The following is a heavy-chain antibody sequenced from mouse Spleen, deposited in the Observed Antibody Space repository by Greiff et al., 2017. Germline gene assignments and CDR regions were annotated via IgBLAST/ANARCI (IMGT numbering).Heavy chain of an antibody. Sequence: QVQLQQSGPELVKPGASVKISCKASGYAFSSSWMNWVKQRPGKGLEWIGRIYPGDGDTNYNGKFKGKATLTADKSSSTAYMQLSSLTSEDSAVYFCARCNYGSSYVDYFDYWGQGTTLTVSS. V-gene: IGHV1-82*01. J-gene: IGHJ2*01. D-gene: IGHD1-1*01. CDR2: IYPGDGDT. CDR3: ARCNYGSSYVDYFDY. CDR1: GYAFSSSW.